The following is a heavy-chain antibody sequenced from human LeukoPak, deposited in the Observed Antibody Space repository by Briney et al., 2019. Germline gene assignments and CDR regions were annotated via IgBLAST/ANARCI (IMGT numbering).Heavy chain of an antibody. Sequence: GESLKISCKGSGYSFTSYWIGWVRQMPGKGLEWMGIIYPGGSDTRYSPSFQGQVTISADKSISTAYLQWSSLKASDTAMYYCARSGSSSWPYYYYGMDVWGQGTTVTVSS. CDR3: ARSGSSSWPYYYYGMDV. CDR2: IYPGGSDT. V-gene: IGHV5-51*01. D-gene: IGHD6-13*01. J-gene: IGHJ6*02. CDR1: GYSFTSYW.